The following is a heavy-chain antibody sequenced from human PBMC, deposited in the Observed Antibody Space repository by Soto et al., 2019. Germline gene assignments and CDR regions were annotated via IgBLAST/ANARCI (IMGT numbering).Heavy chain of an antibody. Sequence: GGSLRLSCAVSGFTFSGFWMTWVRQSPGKGLEWVANINHDGDTKYYVDSVKGRFTISRDNAKSSLYLQMNSLRTEDTAVYYCARGGYEFGYEDDWGQGTLVTVSS. J-gene: IGHJ4*02. CDR1: GFTFSGFW. D-gene: IGHD5-12*01. CDR2: INHDGDTK. V-gene: IGHV3-7*01. CDR3: ARGGYEFGYEDD.